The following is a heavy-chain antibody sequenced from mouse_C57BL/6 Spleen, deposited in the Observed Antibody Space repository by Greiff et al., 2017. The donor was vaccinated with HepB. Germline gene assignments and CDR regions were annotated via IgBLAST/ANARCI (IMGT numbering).Heavy chain of an antibody. CDR2: IYPGDGDT. Sequence: VKLQESGPELVKPGASVKISCKASGYAFSSSWMNWVKQRPGKGLEWIGRIYPGDGDTNYNGKFKGKATLTADKFSSTAYMQLSSLTSEDSAVYFCARVDGTDYFDYWGQGTTLTVSS. V-gene: IGHV1-82*01. D-gene: IGHD4-1*01. J-gene: IGHJ2*01. CDR3: ARVDGTDYFDY. CDR1: GYAFSSSW.